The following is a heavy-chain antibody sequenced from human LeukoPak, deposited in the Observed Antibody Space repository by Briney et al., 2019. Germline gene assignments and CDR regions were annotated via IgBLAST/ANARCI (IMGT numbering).Heavy chain of an antibody. CDR1: GYTFTSYG. Sequence: ASVKVSCQASGYTFTSYGISWVRQAPGQGLEWMGWISAYKGNTNYAQKLQGRVTMTPDTSTSTAYMELRSLRSDDTAVYYCARVETAADLDYWGQGTLVTVSS. CDR3: ARVETAADLDY. D-gene: IGHD2-21*02. CDR2: ISAYKGNT. J-gene: IGHJ4*02. V-gene: IGHV1-18*01.